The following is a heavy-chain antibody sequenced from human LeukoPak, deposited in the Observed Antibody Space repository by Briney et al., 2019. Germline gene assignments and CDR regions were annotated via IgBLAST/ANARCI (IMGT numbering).Heavy chain of an antibody. D-gene: IGHD3-10*01. CDR3: ARRANYGSGSPNWFDP. J-gene: IGHJ5*02. Sequence: PSETLSLTCAVSGGSISSSNWWSWVRQPPGKGLEWIGEIYHSGSTNYNPPLKSRVTISVDKSKNQFSLKLSSVTAADTAVYYCARRANYGSGSPNWFDPWGQGTLVTVSS. V-gene: IGHV4-4*02. CDR2: IYHSGST. CDR1: GGSISSSNW.